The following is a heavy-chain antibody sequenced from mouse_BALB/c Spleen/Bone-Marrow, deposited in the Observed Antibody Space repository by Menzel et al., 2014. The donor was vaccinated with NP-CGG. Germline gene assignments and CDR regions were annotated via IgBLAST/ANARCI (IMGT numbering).Heavy chain of an antibody. CDR1: GFTFSDYC. D-gene: IGHD1-2*01. CDR2: ISDGGSYT. CDR3: ARVVTTATLYWYFDV. J-gene: IGHJ1*01. V-gene: IGHV5-4*02. Sequence: EVQGVESGGGLVKPGGSLKLSCAASGFTFSDYCMYWVRQTPEKRLEWVATISDGGSYTYYPDSVKGRFTISRDNAKNNLYLQMSSLKSEDTAMYYCARVVTTATLYWYFDVWGAGTTVTVSS.